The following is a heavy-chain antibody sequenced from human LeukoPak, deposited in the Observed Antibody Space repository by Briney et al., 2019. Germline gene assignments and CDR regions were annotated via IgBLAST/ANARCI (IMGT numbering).Heavy chain of an antibody. CDR1: GLTVSSNY. D-gene: IGHD3-22*01. J-gene: IGHJ2*01. Sequence: GGSLILSCVASGLTVSSNYMSWVRQAPGKGPDLVSIIYGACFTNYSDSVRGRFTISRAPSKNTLYLHMNSLRAEDPAVYYCARSSYYYDSSAYYSVWWYFDLWGRGALVTVSS. V-gene: IGHV3-53*01. CDR3: ARSSYYYDSSAYYSVWWYFDL. CDR2: IYGACFT.